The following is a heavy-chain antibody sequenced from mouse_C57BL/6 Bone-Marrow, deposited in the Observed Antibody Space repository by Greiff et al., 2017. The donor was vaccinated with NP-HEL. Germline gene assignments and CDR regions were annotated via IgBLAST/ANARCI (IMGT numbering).Heavy chain of an antibody. D-gene: IGHD1-1*01. Sequence: VQLKESGTVLARPGASVKMSCKTSGYAFTSYWMHWVKQRPGQGLEWIGAIYPGNSDTSYNQKFKGKAKLTAVTSASTAYMELSSLTHEDSAVYYCTRWIKFITTVVAPDYWGQGTTLTVSS. CDR1: GYAFTSYW. CDR2: IYPGNSDT. V-gene: IGHV1-5*01. J-gene: IGHJ2*01. CDR3: TRWIKFITTVVAPDY.